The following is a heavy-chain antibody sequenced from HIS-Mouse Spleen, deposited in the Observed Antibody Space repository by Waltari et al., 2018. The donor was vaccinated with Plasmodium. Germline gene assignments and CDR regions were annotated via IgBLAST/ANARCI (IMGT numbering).Heavy chain of an antibody. D-gene: IGHD6-13*01. Sequence: QVQLVQSGAEVKKPGASVKVSCKASGYTFTVYYMPWVRQAPGQGLEWRGWINPNSGGTNYAQKFQGRVTMTRDTSISTAYMELSRLRSDDTAVYYCARDLAAAGHFDYWGQGTLVTVSS. CDR1: GYTFTVYY. V-gene: IGHV1-2*02. CDR2: INPNSGGT. J-gene: IGHJ4*02. CDR3: ARDLAAAGHFDY.